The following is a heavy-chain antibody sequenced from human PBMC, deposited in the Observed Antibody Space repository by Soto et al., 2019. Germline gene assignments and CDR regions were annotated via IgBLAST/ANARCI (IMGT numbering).Heavy chain of an antibody. CDR1: GFTFSSYG. J-gene: IGHJ6*02. CDR3: AKCNGDIYYYYAMDV. D-gene: IGHD2-8*01. CDR2: ISYDGSNK. Sequence: QVQLVESGGGVVQPGRSLRLSCAASGFTFSSYGMHWVRQAPGKGLEWEAVISYDGSNKYYADSVKGRFTISRDNSKNTLYLQMNSLRAEDTAVYYCAKCNGDIYYYYAMDVWGQGTTVTVSS. V-gene: IGHV3-30*18.